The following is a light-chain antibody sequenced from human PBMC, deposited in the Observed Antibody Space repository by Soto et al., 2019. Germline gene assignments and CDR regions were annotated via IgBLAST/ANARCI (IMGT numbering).Light chain of an antibody. V-gene: IGKV3-15*01. CDR2: GAS. CDR3: QQYNNWPPLT. CDR1: QSVSSN. Sequence: EIVMTQSPATLSVSPGERATLSCRASQSVSSNLAWYQQKPGQAPRLLIYGASTRATGIPARFSGSGSGTEFTLTISSLQSEDFAGYYCQQYNNWPPLTFGGWTKVEIK. J-gene: IGKJ4*01.